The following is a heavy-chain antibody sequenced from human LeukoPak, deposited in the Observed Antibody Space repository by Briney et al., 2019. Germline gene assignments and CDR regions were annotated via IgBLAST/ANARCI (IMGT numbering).Heavy chain of an antibody. V-gene: IGHV3-7*01. CDR3: ASPGPPGTTWDFDY. Sequence: PGGSLRLSCAASRFTFSTYWMSWVRQAPGKGLEWVANIKQDGSEKYYVDSVKGRFTISRDNAKNSMYLQMNSLRAEDTAVYYSASPGPPGTTWDFDYWGQGALVTVSS. J-gene: IGHJ4*02. CDR1: RFTFSTYW. CDR2: IKQDGSEK. D-gene: IGHD1-1*01.